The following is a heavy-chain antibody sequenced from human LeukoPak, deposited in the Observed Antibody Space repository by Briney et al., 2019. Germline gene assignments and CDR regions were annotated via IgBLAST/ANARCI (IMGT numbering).Heavy chain of an antibody. V-gene: IGHV4-59*08. J-gene: IGHJ4*02. CDR1: GGSISSYY. CDR3: ARAPYCSSTSCYGGGYFDY. CDR2: IYYSGST. Sequence: PSETLSLTCTVSGGSISSYYWSWIRQPPGKGLEWIGYIYYSGSTNYNPSLKSRVTISVDTSKNQFSLKLSSVTAADTAVYYCARAPYCSSTSCYGGGYFDYWGQGTLVTVSS. D-gene: IGHD2-2*01.